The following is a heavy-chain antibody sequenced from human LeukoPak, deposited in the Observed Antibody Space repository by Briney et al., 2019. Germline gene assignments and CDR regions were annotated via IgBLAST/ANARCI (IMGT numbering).Heavy chain of an antibody. CDR3: ARLAYCGGDCYTRWFDP. CDR2: INPNSGGT. D-gene: IGHD2-21*02. J-gene: IGHJ5*02. CDR1: GYTFTGYY. Sequence: ASVKVSCKASGYTFTGYYMHWVRQAPGQGLEWMGWINPNSGGTNYAQKFQGRVTITADKSTSTAYMELSSLRSEDTAVYYCARLAYCGGDCYTRWFDPWGQGTLVTVSS. V-gene: IGHV1-2*02.